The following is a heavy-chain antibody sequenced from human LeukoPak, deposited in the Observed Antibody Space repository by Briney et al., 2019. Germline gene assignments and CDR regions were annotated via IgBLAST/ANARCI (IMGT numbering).Heavy chain of an antibody. D-gene: IGHD2-21*01. CDR3: ARDDWGLGYYFDY. V-gene: IGHV3-7*01. CDR2: IKQDGSET. Sequence: TGGSLRLSCAASGFTFSSYWMSWVRQAPGKGLEWVANIKQDGSETYYVDSVKGRFTISRDNAKNSLYLQMNSLRAEDTAVYYCARDDWGLGYYFDYWGQGTLVTVSS. J-gene: IGHJ4*02. CDR1: GFTFSSYW.